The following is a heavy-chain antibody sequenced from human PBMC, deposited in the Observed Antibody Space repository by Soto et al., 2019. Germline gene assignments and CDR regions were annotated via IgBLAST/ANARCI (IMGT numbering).Heavy chain of an antibody. J-gene: IGHJ5*02. CDR3: ARDDCSGGSCYSPSWFDP. V-gene: IGHV1-69*13. Sequence: ASVKVSCKASGGTFSSYAISWVRQAPGQGLEWMGGIIPIFGTANYAQKFQGRVTITADESTSTAYMELSSLRSEDTAVCYCARDDCSGGSCYSPSWFDPWGQGTLVTVSS. CDR1: GGTFSSYA. CDR2: IIPIFGTA. D-gene: IGHD2-15*01.